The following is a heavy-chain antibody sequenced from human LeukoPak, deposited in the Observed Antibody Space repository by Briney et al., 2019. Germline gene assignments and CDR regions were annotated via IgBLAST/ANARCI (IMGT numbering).Heavy chain of an antibody. Sequence: PSETLSLTCTASGGSISSSSYYWGWIRQPPGKGLEWIGSIYYSGSTYYNPSLKSRVTISVDTSKNQFSLKLSSVTAADTAVYYCARDPYDFWSGFTYYYYGMDVWGQGTTVTVSS. CDR1: GGSISSSSYY. V-gene: IGHV4-39*02. CDR2: IYYSGST. J-gene: IGHJ6*02. D-gene: IGHD3-3*01. CDR3: ARDPYDFWSGFTYYYYGMDV.